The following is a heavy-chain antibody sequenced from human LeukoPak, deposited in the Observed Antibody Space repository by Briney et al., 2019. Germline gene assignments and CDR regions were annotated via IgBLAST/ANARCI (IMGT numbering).Heavy chain of an antibody. D-gene: IGHD4-17*01. CDR3: ARALRTTVTTYAFDI. V-gene: IGHV1-2*02. Sequence: ASVKVSCKASGYTFTGYYMHWVRQAPGQGLEWMGWINPNSGGTNYAQKFQGRVTMTRNTSISTAYMELSSLRSEDTAVYYCARALRTTVTTYAFDIWGQGTMVTVSS. J-gene: IGHJ3*02. CDR2: INPNSGGT. CDR1: GYTFTGYY.